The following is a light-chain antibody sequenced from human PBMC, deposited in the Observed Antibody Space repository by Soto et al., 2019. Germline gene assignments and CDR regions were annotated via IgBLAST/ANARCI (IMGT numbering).Light chain of an antibody. CDR3: QLRKHWPPLT. CDR2: DAS. J-gene: IGKJ4*02. V-gene: IGKV3-11*01. Sequence: EVVLTHSPDLLSLSPGERATLSCRAIHNGAIYVAWYQQQPGQAHRLLSYDASNRVTGIRTSCSGSGSVTNFTINISSLETDDFAVYYCQLRKHWPPLTFGGGPKVEIK. CDR1: HNGAIY.